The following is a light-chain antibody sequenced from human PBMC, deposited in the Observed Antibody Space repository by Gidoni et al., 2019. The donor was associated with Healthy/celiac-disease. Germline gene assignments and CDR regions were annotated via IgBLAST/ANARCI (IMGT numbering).Light chain of an antibody. CDR1: QSVSSSY. Sequence: EIVLTQSPGTLSLSPGERATLSCRASQSVSSSYLAWYQQNPGQAPRLLIYGASSRATGIPDRFSGSVSWTDFTLTISRLEPEDFAVYYCQQYGSSPWTFGQGTKVEVK. CDR2: GAS. CDR3: QQYGSSPWT. J-gene: IGKJ1*01. V-gene: IGKV3-20*01.